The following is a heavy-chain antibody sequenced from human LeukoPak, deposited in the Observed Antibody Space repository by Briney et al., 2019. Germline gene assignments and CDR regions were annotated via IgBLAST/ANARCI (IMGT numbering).Heavy chain of an antibody. J-gene: IGHJ4*02. CDR3: ARDPVEMATIELDY. V-gene: IGHV1-2*02. CDR2: INPNSGGT. CDR1: GYTFTGYY. D-gene: IGHD5-24*01. Sequence: ASVKVSCKASGYTFTGYYMHWVRQAPGRGLEWMGWINPNSGGTNYAQKFQGRVTMTRDTSISTAYMELSRLRSDDTAVYYCARDPVEMATIELDYWGQGTLVTVSS.